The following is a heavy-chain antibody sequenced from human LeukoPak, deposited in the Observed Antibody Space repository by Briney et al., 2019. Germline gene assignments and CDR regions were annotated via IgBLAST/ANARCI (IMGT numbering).Heavy chain of an antibody. J-gene: IGHJ3*02. CDR2: FDPEDGET. CDR3: ATTVPGRNDAFDI. Sequence: ASVTVSCKVSGYTLTELSMHWVRQAPGKGLEWMGGFDPEDGETIYAQKFQGRVTMTEDTSTDTAYMELSSLRSEDTAVYYCATTVPGRNDAFDIWGQGTMVTVSS. CDR1: GYTLTELS. V-gene: IGHV1-24*01.